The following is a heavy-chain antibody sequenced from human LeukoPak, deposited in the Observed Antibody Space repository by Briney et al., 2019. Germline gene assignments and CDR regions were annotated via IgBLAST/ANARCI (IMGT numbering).Heavy chain of an antibody. Sequence: GGSLRLSCAASGFTFSVHSMSWVRQAPGKGLEWVANIKHSGNEKYYVDSVKGRFTISRNNAKNSVYLQMNSLRAEEPAVYYCPKYQNGAVTGAFDLWGQGTMVIVSS. CDR1: GFTFSVHS. J-gene: IGHJ3*01. CDR3: PKYQNGAVTGAFDL. V-gene: IGHV3-7*01. CDR2: IKHSGNEK. D-gene: IGHD6-19*01.